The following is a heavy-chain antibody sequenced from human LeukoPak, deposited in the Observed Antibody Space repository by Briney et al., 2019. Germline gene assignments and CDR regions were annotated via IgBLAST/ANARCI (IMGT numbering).Heavy chain of an antibody. V-gene: IGHV4-4*07. J-gene: IGHJ6*02. CDR3: ARDLYYYDSSGSEEGMGV. Sequence: SETLSLTCTVSGGSISSYYWSWIRQPAGKGLEWIGRIYTSGSTNYNPSLKSRVTMSVDTSKNQFSLKLSSVTAADTAVYYCARDLYYYDSSGSEEGMGVWGQGTTVTVSS. D-gene: IGHD3-22*01. CDR1: GGSISSYY. CDR2: IYTSGST.